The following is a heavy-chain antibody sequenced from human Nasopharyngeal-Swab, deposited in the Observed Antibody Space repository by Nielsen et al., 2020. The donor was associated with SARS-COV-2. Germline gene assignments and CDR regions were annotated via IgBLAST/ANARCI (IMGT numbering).Heavy chain of an antibody. CDR1: GGSVSSGSYY. D-gene: IGHD2-2*01. CDR3: ARDPLVPAASDAFDI. V-gene: IGHV4-61*01. CDR2: IYYSGST. Sequence: SETLSLTCTVSGGSVSSGSYYWSWIRQPPGKRLEWIGYIYYSGSTNYNPSLKSRVTISVDTSKNQFSLKLSSVTAADTAVYYCARDPLVPAASDAFDIWGQGTMVTVSS. J-gene: IGHJ3*02.